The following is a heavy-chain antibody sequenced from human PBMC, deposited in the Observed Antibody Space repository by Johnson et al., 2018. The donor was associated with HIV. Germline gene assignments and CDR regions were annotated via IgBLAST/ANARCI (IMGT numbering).Heavy chain of an antibody. CDR3: AREDSSGYFDGFDV. J-gene: IGHJ3*01. D-gene: IGHD3-22*01. CDR1: GFTFSSYA. CDR2: ISYDGSNK. Sequence: QVQLVESGGGVVQPGRSLRLSCAASGFTFSSYAMHWVRQAPGKGLEWVAVISYDGSNKYYADSVKGRFTISRDHSKNTLYLQMNSLRAEDTAVYYCAREDSSGYFDGFDVWGQGTMVTVSS. V-gene: IGHV3-30*04.